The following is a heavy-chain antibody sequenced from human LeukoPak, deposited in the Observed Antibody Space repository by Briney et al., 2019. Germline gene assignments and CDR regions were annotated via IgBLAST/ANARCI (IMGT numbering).Heavy chain of an antibody. CDR2: ISGSGAGT. J-gene: IGHJ4*02. D-gene: IGHD5-24*01. CDR1: RFTFSIYG. CDR3: AKDLRWGFDY. Sequence: GGSLRLSCAASRFTFSIYGMSWVRQAPGKGLEWVSAISGSGAGTYYADSVKGRFTISRDNSKNTLYLQMNSLRAEDTAVYYCAKDLRWGFDYWGQGTLVTVSS. V-gene: IGHV3-23*01.